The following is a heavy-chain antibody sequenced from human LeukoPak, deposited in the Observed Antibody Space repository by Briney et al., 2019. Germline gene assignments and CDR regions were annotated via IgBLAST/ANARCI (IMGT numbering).Heavy chain of an antibody. D-gene: IGHD6-13*01. CDR1: GFTFSDTY. CDR3: AKDGGYSSSWSNFYWFDP. V-gene: IGHV3-11*01. J-gene: IGHJ5*02. CDR2: ISPSGTDI. Sequence: AGGSLRLSCAVSGFTFSDTYMTWIRQAPGKGLESFSYISPSGTDISYADSVKGRFTISRDNSKNTLYLQMNSLRAEDTAVYYCAKDGGYSSSWSNFYWFDPWGQGTLVTVSS.